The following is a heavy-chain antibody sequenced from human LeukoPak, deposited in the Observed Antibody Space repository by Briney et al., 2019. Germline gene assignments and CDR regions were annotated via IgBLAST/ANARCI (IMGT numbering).Heavy chain of an antibody. Sequence: GGSLRLSCAASGFTFSSYGMHWVRQAPGKGLEWVAFIRYDGSDKFYADSVKGRFTISRDNSKNTLYLQMNSLRAEDTAVYYCAKDRWELLTPVADYWGQGTLVTVSS. CDR1: GFTFSSYG. CDR2: IRYDGSDK. D-gene: IGHD1-26*01. V-gene: IGHV3-30*02. CDR3: AKDRWELLTPVADY. J-gene: IGHJ4*02.